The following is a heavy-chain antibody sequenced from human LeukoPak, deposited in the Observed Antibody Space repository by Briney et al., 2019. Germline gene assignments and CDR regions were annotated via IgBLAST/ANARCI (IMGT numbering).Heavy chain of an antibody. D-gene: IGHD6-6*01. CDR3: ARDSPWGSSTGY. CDR1: GFTFSSYS. CDR2: ISSSSSYI. V-gene: IGHV3-21*01. J-gene: IGHJ4*02. Sequence: GGSLRLSCAASGFTFSSYSMNWVRQAPGKGLEWVSSISSSSSYIYYADSVKGRFTISRDNAKNSLYLQMNSLRAEDTAVYYCARDSPWGSSTGYWGQGTLVTVSS.